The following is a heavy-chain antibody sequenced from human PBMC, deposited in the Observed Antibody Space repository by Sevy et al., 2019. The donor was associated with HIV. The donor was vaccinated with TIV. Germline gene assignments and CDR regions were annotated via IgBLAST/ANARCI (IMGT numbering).Heavy chain of an antibody. Sequence: GGSLRLSCAASGFTFSNYGMSWVRQAPGKGLEWVSVISGSGVSTYYADSVKGRFTISRDNSKNTLYLQMNSLRAEDTAVYYCAKGVYYDSSGSYYYYYGMDVWGQGTTVTVSS. D-gene: IGHD3-22*01. J-gene: IGHJ6*02. CDR2: ISGSGVST. CDR3: AKGVYYDSSGSYYYYYGMDV. CDR1: GFTFSNYG. V-gene: IGHV3-23*01.